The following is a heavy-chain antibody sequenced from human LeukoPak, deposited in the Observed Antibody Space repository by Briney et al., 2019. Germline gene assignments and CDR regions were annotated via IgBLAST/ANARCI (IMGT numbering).Heavy chain of an antibody. CDR1: GFTFSSYG. CDR2: ISYDGSNK. Sequence: GRSLRLSCAASGFTFSSYGMHWVRQAPGKGLEWVAVISYDGSNKYYADSVKGRFTISRDISKNTLYLQMNSLRAEDTAVYYCAKVGGGVAGHFDYWGQGTLVTVSS. CDR3: AKVGGGVAGHFDY. D-gene: IGHD6-19*01. J-gene: IGHJ4*02. V-gene: IGHV3-30*18.